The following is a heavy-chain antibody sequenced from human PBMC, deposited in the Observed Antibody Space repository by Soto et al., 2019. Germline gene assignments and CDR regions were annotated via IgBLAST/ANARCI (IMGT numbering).Heavy chain of an antibody. V-gene: IGHV3-23*01. J-gene: IGHJ3*02. CDR1: GFICSSYD. CDR3: AKATATGGGAFEI. CDR2: ILVGGST. D-gene: IGHD2-8*02. Sequence: GGSLRLSCAVSGFICSSYDMSWVRQAPGKGLEWVSTILVGGSTHYEESVKGRFTISRDTSKNTVYLQMNSLTAGDTAVYYCAKATATGGGAFEICGQGTMVTVSS.